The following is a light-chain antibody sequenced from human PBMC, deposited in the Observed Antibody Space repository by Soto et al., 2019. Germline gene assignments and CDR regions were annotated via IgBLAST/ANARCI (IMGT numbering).Light chain of an antibody. CDR1: RSASDW. V-gene: IGKV1-5*03. CDR2: KAS. J-gene: IGKJ1*01. Sequence: MHITQSPSTLSGSVGYRVTITFRASRSASDWLAWYQQRPGEAPRMLISKASTLESGVPSRFSGSGSGTDFTLTISCLQSEDFATYYCQQYYSFPWTFGQGTKVDI. CDR3: QQYYSFPWT.